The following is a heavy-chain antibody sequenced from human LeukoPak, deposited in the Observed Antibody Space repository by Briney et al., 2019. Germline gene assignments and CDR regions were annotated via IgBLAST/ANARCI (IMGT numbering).Heavy chain of an antibody. V-gene: IGHV3-11*01. J-gene: IGHJ6*02. CDR1: GFTFSNAY. CDR3: ATMHYYALDV. Sequence: PGGSLRLSCAASGFTFSNAYMNWVRQAPGKGLEWISYIGSSGRTIYYADSVKGRFTISRDNAKNSLYLQMNSLRAEDTAVYFCATMHYYALDVWGQGTTVTVSS. CDR2: IGSSGRTI.